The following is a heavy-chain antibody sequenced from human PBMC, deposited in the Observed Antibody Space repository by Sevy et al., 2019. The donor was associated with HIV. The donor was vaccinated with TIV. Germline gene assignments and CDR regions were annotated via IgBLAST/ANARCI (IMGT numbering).Heavy chain of an antibody. Sequence: GGSLRLSCAASGFTFSSYEMNWVRQAPGKGLEWVSYISSSGSTIYYADSVKGRFTISRDNAKNSLYLQMNSLRAEDTAVYYCARDLGRIAAAGGLDYWGQGTLVTVSS. D-gene: IGHD6-13*01. V-gene: IGHV3-48*03. J-gene: IGHJ4*02. CDR3: ARDLGRIAAAGGLDY. CDR2: ISSSGSTI. CDR1: GFTFSSYE.